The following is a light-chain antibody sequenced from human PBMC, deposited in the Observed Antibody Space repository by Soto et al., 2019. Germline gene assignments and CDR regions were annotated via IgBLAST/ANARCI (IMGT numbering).Light chain of an antibody. CDR2: RAS. J-gene: IGKJ5*01. Sequence: EIVMTQSPATLAVSPGDTATLSCRASQSLGGNLAWYQQKPGQGPRLLIFRASSRATGVPARFSASGSGTDFTLTIRSLEPEDFAVYFRQQRSSWPPITFGQGTRLEIK. CDR1: QSLGGN. V-gene: IGKV3-11*01. CDR3: QQRSSWPPIT.